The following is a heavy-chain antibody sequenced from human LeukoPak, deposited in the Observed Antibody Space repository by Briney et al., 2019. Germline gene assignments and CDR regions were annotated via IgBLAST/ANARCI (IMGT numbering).Heavy chain of an antibody. Sequence: GGSLRLSCAASGFTFSIYGMHWVRQAPGKGLEWVAVISYDGSNKYYADSVKGRFTISRDNSKNTLYLQMNSLRAEDTAVYYCAKPDCGGDCHGYYFDYRGQGTLVTVSS. J-gene: IGHJ4*02. CDR3: AKPDCGGDCHGYYFDY. V-gene: IGHV3-30*18. CDR1: GFTFSIYG. CDR2: ISYDGSNK. D-gene: IGHD2-21*02.